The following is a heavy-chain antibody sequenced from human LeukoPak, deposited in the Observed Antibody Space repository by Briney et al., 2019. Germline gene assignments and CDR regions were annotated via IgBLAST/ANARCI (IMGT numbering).Heavy chain of an antibody. Sequence: SETLPLTCAVYGGSFSGYYWSWIRQPPGKGLEWIGSIHQTGGTYYNPSLRSRLTMSVDTSKNQFSLKLRSVTAADTAVFFCARHAWGGNKDFDVWGRGTLVAVSS. V-gene: IGHV4-34*01. CDR2: IHQTGGT. D-gene: IGHD2/OR15-2a*01. CDR1: GGSFSGYY. CDR3: ARHAWGGNKDFDV. J-gene: IGHJ2*01.